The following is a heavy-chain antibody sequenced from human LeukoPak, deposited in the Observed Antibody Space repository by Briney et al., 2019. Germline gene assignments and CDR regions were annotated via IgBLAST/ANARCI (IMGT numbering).Heavy chain of an antibody. CDR3: ARENYCTNGVCWAFDP. CDR2: IYYTGST. Sequence: SATLSLTCTVSGGSISSSDYYWGRIRQPPGKGLEWIGNIYYTGSTSYNSSLKSRVTISIDTSKNQFSLQLSSVTAADTAVYFCARENYCTNGVCWAFDPWGQGTLVTVSS. D-gene: IGHD2-8*01. CDR1: GGSISSSDYY. J-gene: IGHJ5*02. V-gene: IGHV4-39*07.